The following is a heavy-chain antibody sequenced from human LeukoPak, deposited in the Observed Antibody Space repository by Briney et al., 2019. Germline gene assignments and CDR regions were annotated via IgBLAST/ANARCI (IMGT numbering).Heavy chain of an antibody. V-gene: IGHV3-30*04. CDR1: GFTFSRYA. CDR2: ISYDGSSK. D-gene: IGHD3-22*01. CDR3: ARDVPYYYDSSGDGDY. Sequence: GGSLRLSCAASGFTFSRYAMHWVRQAPGKGLEWVAVISYDGSSKYYADSVKGRFTISRDNSKNTLYLQMNSLRAEDTAVYYCARDVPYYYDSSGDGDYWGQGTLVTVSS. J-gene: IGHJ4*02.